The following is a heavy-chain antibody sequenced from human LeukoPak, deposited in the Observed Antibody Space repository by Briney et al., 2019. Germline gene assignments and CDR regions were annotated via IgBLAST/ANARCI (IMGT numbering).Heavy chain of an antibody. Sequence: PSETLSLTCTVSGGSISSSSYYWSWIRQPPGKGLEWIGSIYYSGSTYYNPSLKSRVTISVDTSKNQFSLKLSSVTAADTAVYYCARDLGYCSGGSCASAFDPWGQGTLVTVSS. CDR3: ARDLGYCSGGSCASAFDP. CDR2: IYYSGST. J-gene: IGHJ5*02. CDR1: GGSISSSSYY. V-gene: IGHV4-39*07. D-gene: IGHD2-15*01.